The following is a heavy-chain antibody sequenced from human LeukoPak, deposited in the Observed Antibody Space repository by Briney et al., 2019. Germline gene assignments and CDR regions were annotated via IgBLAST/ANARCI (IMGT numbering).Heavy chain of an antibody. CDR3: ARTVIVVVAPINYYYYYMDV. J-gene: IGHJ6*03. CDR2: INHSGST. CDR1: GGSFSGYY. V-gene: IGHV4-34*01. Sequence: SETLSLTCAVYGGSFSGYYWSWIRQPPGKGLEWIGEINHSGSTNYNPSLKSRVTISVDTPKNQFSLKLSSVTAADTAVYYCARTVIVVVAPINYYYYYMDVWGKGTTVTVSS. D-gene: IGHD3-22*01.